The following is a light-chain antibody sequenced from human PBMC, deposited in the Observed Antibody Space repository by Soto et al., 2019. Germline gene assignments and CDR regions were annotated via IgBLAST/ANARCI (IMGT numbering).Light chain of an antibody. Sequence: EIVMTQSPATLSVSPGERATLSCRASQSVSSNLGWYQQKPGQAPRLLIYGASTRATGIPARFSGSGSGTDFTLTISSLQSEDFAVYYCQQYDNWPRTFGQGTKVDIK. CDR1: QSVSSN. CDR2: GAS. J-gene: IGKJ1*01. CDR3: QQYDNWPRT. V-gene: IGKV3-15*01.